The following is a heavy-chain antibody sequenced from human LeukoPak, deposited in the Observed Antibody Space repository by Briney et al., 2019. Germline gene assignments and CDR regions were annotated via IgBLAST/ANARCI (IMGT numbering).Heavy chain of an antibody. J-gene: IGHJ4*02. CDR2: ISSTSSYT. V-gene: IGHV3-11*05. Sequence: GGSLRLSCAASGFIFSDYYMSWIRQAPGKGLEWVSYISSTSSYTAYADSVKGRFTISRDNAKNSLYLQMKSLRAEDTAVYFCAKATNTATGTPTLAIDYWGEGTLVTVSS. CDR1: GFIFSDYY. D-gene: IGHD6-13*01. CDR3: AKATNTATGTPTLAIDY.